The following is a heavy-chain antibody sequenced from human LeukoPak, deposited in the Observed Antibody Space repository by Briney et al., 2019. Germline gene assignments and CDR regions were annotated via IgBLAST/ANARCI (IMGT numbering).Heavy chain of an antibody. CDR2: ISSNGGST. CDR1: GFTFSSYA. D-gene: IGHD1-26*01. CDR3: AEGSGSLDY. V-gene: IGHV3-64*04. Sequence: GGSLRLSCSASGFTFSSYAMHWVRQAPGKGLEYVSAISSNGGSTYYADSVKGRFTISGDSSKNTVYLQMNSLRAEDTAVYYCAEGSGSLDYWGQGTLVTVSS. J-gene: IGHJ4*02.